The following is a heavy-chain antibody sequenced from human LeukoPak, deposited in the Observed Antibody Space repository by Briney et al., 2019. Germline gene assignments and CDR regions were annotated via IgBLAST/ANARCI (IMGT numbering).Heavy chain of an antibody. Sequence: GGSLRLSCAASGFTFSSYAMHWVRQAPGKGLEWVAVISYDGSNKYYADSVKGRFTISRDNSKNTLYLQMNSLRAEDTAVYYCARDYGIAAAGNFDYWGQGTLVTVSS. CDR1: GFTFSSYA. CDR3: ARDYGIAAAGNFDY. CDR2: ISYDGSNK. J-gene: IGHJ4*02. D-gene: IGHD6-13*01. V-gene: IGHV3-30-3*01.